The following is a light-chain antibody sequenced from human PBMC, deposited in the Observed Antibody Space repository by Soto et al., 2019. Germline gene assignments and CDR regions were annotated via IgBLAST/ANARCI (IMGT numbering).Light chain of an antibody. CDR1: SSNIGTNT. CDR2: NNN. J-gene: IGLJ1*01. CDR3: AAWDDSLSGHFV. Sequence: QAVVTQPPSASGTPGQRVTISCSGSSSNIGTNTVSWYQHLPGTAPNLLIYNNNQRPSGVPDRFSGSKSGTSASLAISGLQSEDEADYYCAAWDDSLSGHFVFGTGTKLTVL. V-gene: IGLV1-44*01.